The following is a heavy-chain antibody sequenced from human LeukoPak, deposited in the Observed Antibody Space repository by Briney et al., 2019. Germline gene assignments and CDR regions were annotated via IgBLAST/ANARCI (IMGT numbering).Heavy chain of an antibody. D-gene: IGHD3-22*01. Sequence: SETLSLTCTVSGGSISSSSYYWDWIRQPPGKGLEWIGSIYYSGSTYYNPSLKSRVTISVDTSKNQFSLKLSSVTAADTAVYYCARVSYYYDSSGYYEYFQHWGQGTLVTVSS. J-gene: IGHJ1*01. CDR1: GGSISSSSYY. V-gene: IGHV4-39*07. CDR3: ARVSYYYDSSGYYEYFQH. CDR2: IYYSGST.